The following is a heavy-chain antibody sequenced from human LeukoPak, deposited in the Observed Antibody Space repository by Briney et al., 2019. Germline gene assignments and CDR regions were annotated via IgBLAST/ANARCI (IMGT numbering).Heavy chain of an antibody. Sequence: PGGPLTLSCAASGFTFSSSCMHWVRQGPGKGLVWVSRINYDGSGTTYAGAVKGRFTISRDNAKNTLYLQMNRLRAEDMAVYYCASKITAVYWGQRDLVTVSS. D-gene: IGHD6-19*01. J-gene: IGHJ4*02. CDR2: INYDGSGT. CDR3: ASKITAVY. CDR1: GFTFSSSC. V-gene: IGHV3-74*01.